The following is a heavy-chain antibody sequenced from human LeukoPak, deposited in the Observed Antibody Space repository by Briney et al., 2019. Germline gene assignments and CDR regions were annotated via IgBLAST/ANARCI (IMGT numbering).Heavy chain of an antibody. D-gene: IGHD3-22*01. CDR3: ARLYDGSAYHADHFDY. CDR1: GFTFSSYE. V-gene: IGHV3-48*03. Sequence: GGSLRLPCAASGFTFSSYEMNWVRQAPGKGLEWVSYISSRDNTIYYADSVKGRFTISRDNAKNSLYLQMNSLRAEDTAVYYCARLYDGSAYHADHFDYWGQGTLVIVSS. CDR2: ISSRDNTI. J-gene: IGHJ4*02.